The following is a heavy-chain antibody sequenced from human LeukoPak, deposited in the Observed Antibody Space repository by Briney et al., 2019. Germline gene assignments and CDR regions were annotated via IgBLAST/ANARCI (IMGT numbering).Heavy chain of an antibody. CDR3: AKDATASPYFHWFDI. D-gene: IGHD3-9*01. CDR1: GFTFSSYA. J-gene: IGHJ3*02. Sequence: PGGSLRLSCAASGFTFSSYAMNWVRQAPGKGLEWVAGISSGDRTFHAESVKGRFTISRDKSKDTLYLQMNSLRAEDTAVYYCAKDATASPYFHWFDIWGQGTQVIVSS. V-gene: IGHV3-23*01. CDR2: ISSGDRT.